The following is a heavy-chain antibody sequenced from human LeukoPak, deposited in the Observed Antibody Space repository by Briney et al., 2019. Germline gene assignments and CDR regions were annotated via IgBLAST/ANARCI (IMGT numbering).Heavy chain of an antibody. V-gene: IGHV1-18*01. Sequence: ASVKVSCKTSGYTFTSFDMSWVRQAAGQGLEWMGWISAYNGNTNYAQKFQGRVTVTTDTSTSTAYMELRSLRSDDTAVYYCARVYCTGSGCDNWFDPWGQGTLVTVSS. CDR2: ISAYNGNT. J-gene: IGHJ5*02. CDR3: ARVYCTGSGCDNWFDP. D-gene: IGHD2-8*02. CDR1: GYTFTSFD.